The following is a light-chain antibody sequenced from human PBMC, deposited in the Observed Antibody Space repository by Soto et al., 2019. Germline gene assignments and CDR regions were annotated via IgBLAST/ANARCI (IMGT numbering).Light chain of an antibody. V-gene: IGLV3-21*02. J-gene: IGLJ1*01. CDR2: DDS. Sequence: SYELTQPPSVSVAPGQTARITCGGDTIGSKSVHWYQQKPGQAPVLVVYDDSDRPSGIPERFSGSTSGNTATLTISRVEAGDEADYYCQVWDTTSDLPGFGTGTKVTVL. CDR1: TIGSKS. CDR3: QVWDTTSDLPG.